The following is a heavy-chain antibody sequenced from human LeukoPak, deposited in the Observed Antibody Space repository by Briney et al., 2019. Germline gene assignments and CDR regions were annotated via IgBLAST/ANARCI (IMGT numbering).Heavy chain of an antibody. Sequence: ASVKVSCKASGYTFTSYYMHWVRQAPGQGLEWMGIINPSGGSTSYAQKFQGRVTMTRDTSTSTVYMELSSLRSEDTAVYYCARDPEGVIGYCSGGSCYDGWFDPWGQGTLVTVSS. V-gene: IGHV1-46*01. CDR1: GYTFTSYY. CDR3: ARDPEGVIGYCSGGSCYDGWFDP. CDR2: INPSGGST. J-gene: IGHJ5*02. D-gene: IGHD2-15*01.